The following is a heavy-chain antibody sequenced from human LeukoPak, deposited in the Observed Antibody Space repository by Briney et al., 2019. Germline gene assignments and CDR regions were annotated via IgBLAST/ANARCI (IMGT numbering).Heavy chain of an antibody. D-gene: IGHD1-20*01. CDR3: ASFGVNWNGDY. V-gene: IGHV3-9*01. Sequence: PGRSLRLSCAASGFTFDDYAMHWVRQAPGKGLEWVSGISWNSGSIGYADSAKGRFTISRDNAKNTLYLQMNSLRAEDTAVYYCASFGVNWNGDYWGQGTLVTVSS. J-gene: IGHJ4*02. CDR1: GFTFDDYA. CDR2: ISWNSGSI.